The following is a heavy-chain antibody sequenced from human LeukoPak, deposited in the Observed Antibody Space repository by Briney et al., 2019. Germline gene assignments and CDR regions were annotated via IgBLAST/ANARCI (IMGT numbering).Heavy chain of an antibody. D-gene: IGHD6-19*01. Sequence: GRSLRLSCTASGFTFGDYLMSWFRQAPGKGLEWIGFISGGTTEYAASVKGRFTISRDDSTSIAYLQMNSLTTEDTAVYCCSRGSGWLSVYWGQGTLVTVSS. CDR3: SRGSGWLSVY. CDR2: ISGGTT. J-gene: IGHJ4*02. V-gene: IGHV3-49*03. CDR1: GFTFGDYL.